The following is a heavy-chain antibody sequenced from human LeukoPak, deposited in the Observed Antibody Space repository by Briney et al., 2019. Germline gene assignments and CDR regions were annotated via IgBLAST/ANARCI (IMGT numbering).Heavy chain of an antibody. Sequence: SETLSLTCAVSGGSISSGGYSWSWIRQPPGKGLEWIGYIYHSGSTYYNPSLKSRVTISVDRSKNQFSLKLSSVTAADTAVYYCAREGMTAIDVWGQGTLVTVSS. V-gene: IGHV4-30-2*01. J-gene: IGHJ5*02. CDR1: GGSISSGGYS. CDR3: AREGMTAIDV. D-gene: IGHD2-21*02. CDR2: IYHSGST.